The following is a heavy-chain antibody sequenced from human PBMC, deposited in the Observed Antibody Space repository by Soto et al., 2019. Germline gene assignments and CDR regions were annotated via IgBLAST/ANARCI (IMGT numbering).Heavy chain of an antibody. CDR2: IIPILDLT. CDR3: ARIGYCSSTTCHAAETFDY. V-gene: IGHV1-69*02. Sequence: QVHLVHSGAEVKKPGSSVKVSCKTSGGTFSSYTISWVRQAPGQGLEWMGRIIPILDLTNYAQKFQGRVTITADKFTSTAYMELYSLRSEDTAMYYCARIGYCSSTTCHAAETFDYWGQGTLVTVSS. D-gene: IGHD2-2*01. CDR1: GGTFSSYT. J-gene: IGHJ4*02.